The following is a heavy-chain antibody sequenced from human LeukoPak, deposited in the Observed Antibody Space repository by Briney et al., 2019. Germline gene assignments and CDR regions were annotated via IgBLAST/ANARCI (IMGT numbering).Heavy chain of an antibody. CDR2: IIPIFGTA. CDR3: ARAGSSSPSNYYYYGMDV. V-gene: IGHV1-69*01. D-gene: IGHD6-6*01. J-gene: IGHJ6*02. Sequence: PGGSLRLSCAASGFTFSSYWMSWVRQAPGQGLEWMGGIIPIFGTANYAQKFQGRVTITADESTSTAYMELSSLRSEDTAVYYCARAGSSSPSNYYYYGMDVWGQGTTVTVSS. CDR1: GFTFSSYW.